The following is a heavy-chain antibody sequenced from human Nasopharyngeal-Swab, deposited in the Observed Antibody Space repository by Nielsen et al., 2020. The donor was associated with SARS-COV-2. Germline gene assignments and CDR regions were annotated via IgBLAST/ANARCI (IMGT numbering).Heavy chain of an antibody. CDR3: ATGFAAAGSYYGMDV. CDR1: GYTFTGYY. D-gene: IGHD6-13*01. V-gene: IGHV1-2*04. J-gene: IGHJ6*02. Sequence: ASVKVSCKASGYTFTGYYMHWVRQAPGQGLEWMGWINPNSGGTNYAQKFQGWVTMTRDTSISTAYMELSRLRSEDTAVYYCATGFAAAGSYYGMDVWGQGTTVTVSS. CDR2: INPNSGGT.